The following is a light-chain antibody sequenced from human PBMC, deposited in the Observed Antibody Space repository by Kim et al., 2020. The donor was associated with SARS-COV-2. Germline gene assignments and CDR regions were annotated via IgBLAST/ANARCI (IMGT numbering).Light chain of an antibody. CDR1: STNVVAGHD. V-gene: IGLV1-40*03. CDR3: QSYDSSLRGHV. J-gene: IGLJ1*01. Sequence: RVDTTGTGRSTNVVAGHDVDWYQQHPGIDPNHLIHDDTNRPSGGAARRAGSKTDATAALAITWLQADDDADYYCQSYDSSLRGHVFGTGTKVTVL. CDR2: DDT.